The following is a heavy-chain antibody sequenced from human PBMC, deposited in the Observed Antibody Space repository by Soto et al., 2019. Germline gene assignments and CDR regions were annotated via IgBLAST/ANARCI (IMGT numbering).Heavy chain of an antibody. CDR1: GFTFSSYA. V-gene: IGHV3-23*01. D-gene: IGHD3-22*01. CDR3: AKEIHYYDSSGYLRGPQWTFSP. J-gene: IGHJ5*02. CDR2: ISGSGGST. Sequence: PGGSLRLSCAASGFTFSSYAMSWVRQAPGKGLEWVSAISGSGGSTYYADSVKGRFTISRDNSKNTLYLQMNSLRAEDTAVYYCAKEIHYYDSSGYLRGPQWTFSPWGQGTLVTVS.